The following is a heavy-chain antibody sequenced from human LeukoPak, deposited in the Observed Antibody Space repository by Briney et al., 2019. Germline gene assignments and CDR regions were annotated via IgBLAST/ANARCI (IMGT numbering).Heavy chain of an antibody. CDR2: ISYDGSNK. V-gene: IGHV3-30-3*01. CDR3: ARAYDFWSGSYDY. Sequence: GGSLRLSCAASGFTFSSYAMHWVRQAPGKGLEWVAVISYDGSNKYYADSVKGRFTISRDNSKNTLYLQMNSLRAEDTAVYYCARAYDFWSGSYDYWGQGTLVTASS. J-gene: IGHJ4*02. CDR1: GFTFSSYA. D-gene: IGHD3-3*01.